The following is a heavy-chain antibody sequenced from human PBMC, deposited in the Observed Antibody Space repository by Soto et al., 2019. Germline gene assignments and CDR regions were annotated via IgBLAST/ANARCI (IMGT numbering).Heavy chain of an antibody. CDR2: INPNSGGT. D-gene: IGHD3-16*01. CDR1: GYTFTGYY. V-gene: IGHV1-2*04. CDR3: TRTINFGLPGNGMDV. J-gene: IGHJ6*02. Sequence: SVKVSWKHSGYTFTGYYMHWVRQATGQGPEWMGWINPNSGGTNHAQKFQGWVTMTRDTSISTAYMELSSLRAEDTAIYYCTRTINFGLPGNGMDVWGQGTTVTVSS.